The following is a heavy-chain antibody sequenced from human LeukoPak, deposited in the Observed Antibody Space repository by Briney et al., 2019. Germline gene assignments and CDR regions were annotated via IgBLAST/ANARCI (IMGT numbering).Heavy chain of an antibody. D-gene: IGHD3-9*01. CDR1: GGTFSNYP. J-gene: IGHJ4*02. V-gene: IGHV1-69*13. CDR3: ARELRDYDILTGYYTRLVGRGYFDY. CDR2: IIPIFTTA. Sequence: ASVKVSCKASGGTFSNYPISWGRQAPGQGLAWMGGIIPIFTTADYAQKFQGRVTITADESTSTAYMELSSLRSEDTAVYYCARELRDYDILTGYYTRLVGRGYFDYWGQGTLVTVSS.